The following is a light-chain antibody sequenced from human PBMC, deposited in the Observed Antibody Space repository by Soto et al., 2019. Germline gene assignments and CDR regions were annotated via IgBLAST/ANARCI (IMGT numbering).Light chain of an antibody. CDR3: QQYGSSVT. Sequence: EIVLTQSPGTLSVSPGERATLSCRASQSVSGSYLAWYQQKPGQAPRLLIYGASTRATGIPDRFSGSGSGTDFPLTISRLEPEDFAVYHCQQYGSSVTFGQGTRLEIK. V-gene: IGKV3-20*01. CDR1: QSVSGSY. J-gene: IGKJ5*01. CDR2: GAS.